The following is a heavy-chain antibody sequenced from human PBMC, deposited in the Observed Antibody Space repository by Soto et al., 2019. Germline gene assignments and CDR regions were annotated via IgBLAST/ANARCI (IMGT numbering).Heavy chain of an antibody. V-gene: IGHV1-18*01. CDR3: ARDSISSGYYYWMDG. CDR2: VSGYSAHS. Sequence: QVHLVQSGAEVQKPGASVKVSCKASNETLTTYGISWVRQAPGQGLEWMGWVSGYSAHSSSAQEFQDRVIMTTDTLTITVYIELRSLTSDDSAVYFCARDSISSGYYYWMDGWGQGTTVSVSS. CDR1: NETLTTYG. J-gene: IGHJ6*02. D-gene: IGHD3-3*02.